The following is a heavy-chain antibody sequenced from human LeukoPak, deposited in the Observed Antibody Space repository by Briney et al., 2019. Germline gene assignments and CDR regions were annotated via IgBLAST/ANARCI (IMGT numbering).Heavy chain of an antibody. CDR1: GYTFTGYY. CDR3: ARTYYYDAAFDY. V-gene: IGHV1-2*02. CDR2: INPNSGGT. D-gene: IGHD3-22*01. J-gene: IGHJ4*02. Sequence: ASVTVSCKASGYTFTGYYMHWVRQAPGQGLEWMGWINPNSGGTNYAQKFQGRVTMTRDTSISTAYMELSRLRSDDTAVYYCARTYYYDAAFDYWGQGTLVTVSS.